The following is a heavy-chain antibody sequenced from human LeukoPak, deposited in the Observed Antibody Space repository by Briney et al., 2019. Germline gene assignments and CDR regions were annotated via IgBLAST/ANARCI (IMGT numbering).Heavy chain of an antibody. V-gene: IGHV4-39*07. D-gene: IGHD1-26*01. CDR1: GGSISSSSYY. CDR2: IYYSGST. J-gene: IGHJ3*02. Sequence: SETLSLTCTVSGGSISSSSYYWGWIRQPPGKGLEWIGSIYYSGSTNYNPSLKSRVTISVDTSKNQFSLKLSSVTAADTAVYYCASELVGAEGRDAFDIWGQGTMVTVSS. CDR3: ASELVGAEGRDAFDI.